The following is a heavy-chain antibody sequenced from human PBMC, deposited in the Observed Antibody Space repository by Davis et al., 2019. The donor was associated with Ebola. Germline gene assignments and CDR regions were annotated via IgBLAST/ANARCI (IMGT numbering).Heavy chain of an antibody. CDR1: GGSFSGYY. V-gene: IGHV4-59*12. CDR3: ARGRRYSYGPPRY. CDR2: IYYSGST. J-gene: IGHJ4*02. Sequence: SETLSLTCAAYGGSFSGYYWSWIRQPPGKGLEWIGHIYYSGSTNYNPSLKSRVTISVDTSKNQFSLRLSSVTAADTAVYYCARGRRYSYGPPRYWGQGTLVTVSS. D-gene: IGHD5-18*01.